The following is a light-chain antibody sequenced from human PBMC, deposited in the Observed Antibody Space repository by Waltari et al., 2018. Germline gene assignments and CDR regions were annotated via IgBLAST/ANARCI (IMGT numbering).Light chain of an antibody. CDR3: QQYDMSPTWT. CDR1: QSISSTH. CDR2: GAS. J-gene: IGKJ1*01. V-gene: IGKV3-20*01. Sequence: EIVLTQSPGTLSLSPGERATLSCRASQSISSTHLAWYKQKPGQAPRLLIYGASSRATGIPDRFSGSGSGTDFTLTISRLEPEDFAVYFCQQYDMSPTWTFGQGTKVEVK.